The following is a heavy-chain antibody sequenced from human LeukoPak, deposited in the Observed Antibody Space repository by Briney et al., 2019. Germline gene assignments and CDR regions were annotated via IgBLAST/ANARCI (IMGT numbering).Heavy chain of an antibody. CDR2: IIPIFGIA. D-gene: IGHD2-15*01. J-gene: IGHJ6*02. Sequence: SVKVSCKASGGTFSSYAISWVRQAPGQGLEWMGRIIPIFGIANYAQKFQDRVTITADKSTSTAYMELSSLRSEDTAVYYCASWFRYCSGGSCYNGMDVWGQGTTVTVSS. CDR1: GGTFSSYA. V-gene: IGHV1-69*04. CDR3: ASWFRYCSGGSCYNGMDV.